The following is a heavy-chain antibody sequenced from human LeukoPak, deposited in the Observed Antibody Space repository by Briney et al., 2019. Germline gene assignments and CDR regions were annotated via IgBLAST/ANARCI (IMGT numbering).Heavy chain of an antibody. V-gene: IGHV4-61*02. D-gene: IGHD3-22*01. J-gene: IGHJ4*02. CDR2: IYSSGST. CDR3: ARVGSGYLLGY. CDR1: GASISSGSYY. Sequence: SETLSLTCIVSGASISSGSYYWSWIRQPAGKGLEWIGRIYSSGSTNYNPSLKSRVTISVDTSKNQFSLKLSSVTAADTAVYYCARVGSGYLLGYWGQGTLVTVSS.